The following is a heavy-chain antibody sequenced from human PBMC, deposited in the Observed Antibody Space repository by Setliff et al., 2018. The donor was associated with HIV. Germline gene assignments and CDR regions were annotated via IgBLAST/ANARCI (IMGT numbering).Heavy chain of an antibody. D-gene: IGHD3-10*01. Sequence: GASVKVSCKASGGTFSSYAISWVRQAPGQGLEWMGGIIPIFGTANYAQKFQGRVTITTDESTSTAYMELSSLRSEDTAAYYCARGGEYYYGSGSQKAFDIWGQGTMVTVSS. J-gene: IGHJ3*02. CDR3: ARGGEYYYGSGSQKAFDI. CDR1: GGTFSSYA. V-gene: IGHV1-69*05. CDR2: IIPIFGTA.